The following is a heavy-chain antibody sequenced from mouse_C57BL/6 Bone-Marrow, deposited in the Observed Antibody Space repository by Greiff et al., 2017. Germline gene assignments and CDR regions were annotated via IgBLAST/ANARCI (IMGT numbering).Heavy chain of an antibody. CDR1: GFNIKNTY. D-gene: IGHD1-1*01. CDR2: IDPANGNT. Sequence: VQLKQSVAELVRPGASVKLSCTASGFNIKNTYMHWVKQRPEQGLEWIGRIDPANGNTKYAPKFQGKATITADPSSNTAYLQLSSLTSEDTAIYYCALHYYGSRGAMDYWGQGTSVTVSS. V-gene: IGHV14-3*01. CDR3: ALHYYGSRGAMDY. J-gene: IGHJ4*01.